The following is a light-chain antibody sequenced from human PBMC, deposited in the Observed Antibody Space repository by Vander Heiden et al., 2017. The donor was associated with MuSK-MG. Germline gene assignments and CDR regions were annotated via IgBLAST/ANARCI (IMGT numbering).Light chain of an antibody. CDR2: DAS. V-gene: IGKV3-11*01. CDR1: QSVSTY. J-gene: IGKJ4*01. CDR3: QQRSNWPRLT. Sequence: DIVLTQSPATLSLSPGERATLSCRASQSVSTYLAWYQQKPGQAPRLLIYDASNRATGIPARFSGSGSGTDFTLTISSLEPEDFAVYYCQQRSNWPRLTFGGGTKVEI.